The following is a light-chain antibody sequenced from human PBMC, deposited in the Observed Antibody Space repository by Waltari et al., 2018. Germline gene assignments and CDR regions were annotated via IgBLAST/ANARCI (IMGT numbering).Light chain of an antibody. J-gene: IGKJ4*01. CDR1: QSVLYSSNNKNY. V-gene: IGKV4-1*01. CDR2: WAS. CDR3: QQYYSIPLT. Sequence: DIVMTQSPDSLAVSLCERATINCKSRQSVLYSSNNKNYLAWYQQKPGQPPKLLIYWASTRESGVPDRCSGSGSGKHFTLTITSLQAEDVAVYYCQQYYSIPLTFGGGTRMEIK.